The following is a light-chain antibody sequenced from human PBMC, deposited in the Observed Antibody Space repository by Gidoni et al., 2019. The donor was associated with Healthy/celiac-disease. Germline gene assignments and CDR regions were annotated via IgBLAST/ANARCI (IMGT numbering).Light chain of an antibody. J-gene: IGLJ2*01. Sequence: QSVLTQPPSAYGTPGQRVTISWSGSSAHIGTNYVYWYPQRTGTAPKLLIYRNHQRPSGVPDPFSGSSSGPSASLAIRGLRSEDEADYYCAAWDYSLSGVVFGGGTKLTVL. CDR1: SAHIGTNY. V-gene: IGLV1-47*01. CDR2: RNH. CDR3: AAWDYSLSGVV.